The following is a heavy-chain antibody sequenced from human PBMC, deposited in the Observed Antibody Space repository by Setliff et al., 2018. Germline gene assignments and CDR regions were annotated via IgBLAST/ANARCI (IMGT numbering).Heavy chain of an antibody. D-gene: IGHD6-19*01. CDR3: ARKVEQWLTPHFDY. V-gene: IGHV4-59*01. Sequence: TSETLSLTCNVSGASIRNFYWTWIRQPPGKGLEWIGYVHFTGSTNYNPSLKSRVTMSVDVSKSQFSLRLSSVTAADTAVYYCARKVEQWLTPHFDYWGQGALVTVSS. CDR1: GASIRNFY. CDR2: VHFTGST. J-gene: IGHJ4*02.